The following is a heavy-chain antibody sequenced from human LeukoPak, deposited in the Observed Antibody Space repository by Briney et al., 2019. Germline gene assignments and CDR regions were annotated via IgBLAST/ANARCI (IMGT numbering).Heavy chain of an antibody. CDR2: ISGSGGST. V-gene: IGHV3-23*01. J-gene: IGHJ4*02. CDR3: AKGIAAAGTLPLDY. D-gene: IGHD6-13*01. CDR1: GFTFSSYA. Sequence: GGSLRLSCAASGFTFSSYAMGWVRQAPGKGLEWVSAISGSGGSTYYADSVKGRFTISRDNSKNTLYLQMNSLRAEDTAVYYCAKGIAAAGTLPLDYWGQGTLVTVSS.